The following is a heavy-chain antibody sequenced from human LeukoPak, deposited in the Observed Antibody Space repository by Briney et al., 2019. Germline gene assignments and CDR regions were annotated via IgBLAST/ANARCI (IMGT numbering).Heavy chain of an antibody. D-gene: IGHD1-1*01. CDR3: ARDQDWNDRGGLDY. J-gene: IGHJ4*02. CDR2: ISTGSIYI. V-gene: IGHV3-21*01. CDR1: GFTFSSYT. Sequence: PGGSLRLSCAASGFTFSSYTMNWVRQAPGKGLEWVSSISTGSIYIYYADSLKGRFTISRDNARNSLYLQMNSLRAEDTAVYYCARDQDWNDRGGLDYWGQGTLVTVSS.